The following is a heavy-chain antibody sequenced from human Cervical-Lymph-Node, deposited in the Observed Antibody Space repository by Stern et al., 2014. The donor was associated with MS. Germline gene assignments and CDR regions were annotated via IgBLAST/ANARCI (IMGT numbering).Heavy chain of an antibody. J-gene: IGHJ4*02. CDR1: GYSFTIYY. CDR3: ARHVQGFDY. CDR2: IYPYDYDT. Sequence: EVQLVQSGAEVKKPGESLKISCKPSGYSFTIYYIAWVRQMPGQGLERRGVIYPYDYDTKSRHSFQVQVPISADKSITAASLQWSSMRAADTAMYYCARHVQGFDYWGQGTLVTVSS. V-gene: IGHV5-51*01.